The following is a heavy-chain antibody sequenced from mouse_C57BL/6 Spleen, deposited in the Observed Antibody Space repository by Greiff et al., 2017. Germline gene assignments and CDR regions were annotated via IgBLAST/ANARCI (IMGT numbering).Heavy chain of an antibody. CDR2: IDPSDSYT. V-gene: IGHV1-69*01. D-gene: IGHD6-1*01. CDR1: GYTFTSYW. CDR3: ARGLDDYFDY. J-gene: IGHJ2*01. Sequence: QVQLQQPGAELVMPGASVKLSCKASGYTFTSYWMHWVKQRPGQGLEWIGEIDPSDSYTNYNQKFKGKSTLTVDKSSSTAYMQLSSLTSEDSAVYDCARGLDDYFDYWGQGTTLTVSS.